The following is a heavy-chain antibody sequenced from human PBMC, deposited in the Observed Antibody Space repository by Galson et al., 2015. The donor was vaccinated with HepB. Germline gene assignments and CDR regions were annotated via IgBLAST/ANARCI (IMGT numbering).Heavy chain of an antibody. J-gene: IGHJ4*02. V-gene: IGHV1-8*01. CDR2: MNPNSGNT. Sequence: SVKVSCKASGYTFTSYDINWVRQATGQGLEWMGWMNPNSGNTGYAQKFQGRVTMTRNTSISTAYMELSSLRSEDTAVYYCARARRYCSSTSCYRHASRRAQGGYYFDYWGQGTLVTVSS. CDR1: GYTFTSYD. CDR3: ARARRYCSSTSCYRHASRRAQGGYYFDY. D-gene: IGHD2-2*01.